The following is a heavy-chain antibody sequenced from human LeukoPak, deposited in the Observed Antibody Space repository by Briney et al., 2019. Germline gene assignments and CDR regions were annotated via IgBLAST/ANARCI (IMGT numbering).Heavy chain of an antibody. CDR2: INPSGGST. D-gene: IGHD2-21*02. CDR1: GYTFTSYY. Sequence: ASVKVSCKASGYTFTSYYMHWVRQAPGQGLEWMGIINPSGGSTSYAQKFQGRVTMTRDTSTSTVYMELSSLRSEDTAVYYWASVDRYGGDGSGSFDYWGQGTLVTVSS. CDR3: ASVDRYGGDGSGSFDY. J-gene: IGHJ4*02. V-gene: IGHV1-46*01.